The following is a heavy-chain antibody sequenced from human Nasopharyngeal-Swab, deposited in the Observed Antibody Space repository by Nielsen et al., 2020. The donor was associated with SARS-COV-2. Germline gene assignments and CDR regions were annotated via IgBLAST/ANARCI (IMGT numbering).Heavy chain of an antibody. CDR2: ISYDGSNK. CDR3: AKDFGGSQPRGNFDY. Sequence: GGSLRLSCAASGFTFSSYGMHWVRQAPGKWLEWVAVISYDGSNKYYADSVKGRFTISRDNSKNTLYLQMNSLRAEDTAVYYCAKDFGGSQPRGNFDYWGQGTLVTVSS. J-gene: IGHJ4*02. D-gene: IGHD1-26*01. V-gene: IGHV3-30*18. CDR1: GFTFSSYG.